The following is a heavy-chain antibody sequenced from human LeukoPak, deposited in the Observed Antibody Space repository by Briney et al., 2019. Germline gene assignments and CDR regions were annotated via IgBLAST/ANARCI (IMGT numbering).Heavy chain of an antibody. V-gene: IGHV3-21*04. CDR1: GFTFSSYS. CDR3: ARDYGSGARVGPPYYGMDV. CDR2: ISSSSSYI. Sequence: PGGSLRLSCAASGFTFSSYSMNWVRQAPGKGLEWVSSISSSSSYIYYADSVKGRFTISRDNAKNSLYLQMNSLRAEDTAVYYCARDYGSGARVGPPYYGMDVWGQGTTVTVSS. D-gene: IGHD3-10*01. J-gene: IGHJ6*02.